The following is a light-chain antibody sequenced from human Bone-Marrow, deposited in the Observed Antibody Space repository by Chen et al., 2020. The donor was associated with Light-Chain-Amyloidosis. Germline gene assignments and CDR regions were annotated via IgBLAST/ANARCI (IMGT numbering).Light chain of an antibody. J-gene: IGLJ1*01. Sequence: QSALTQPRSVSGSPGQSVTISCPVTSSDVGGYNYVSWYQQHPDKAPKRMIYDVSKRPSGVPDRFSGSKSGNTASLTISGLQAEDEADYSCCSYAGSNYVFGTGTKVTVL. CDR3: CSYAGSNYV. CDR1: SSDVGGYNY. V-gene: IGLV2-11*01. CDR2: DVS.